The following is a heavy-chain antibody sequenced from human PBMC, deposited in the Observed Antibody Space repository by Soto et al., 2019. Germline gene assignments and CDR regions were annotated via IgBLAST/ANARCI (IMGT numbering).Heavy chain of an antibody. V-gene: IGHV3-23*01. D-gene: IGHD3-22*01. CDR3: AKEAPLYYYDSSGYYFDY. Sequence: SLRLSCAASGFTFSSYAMSWVRQAPGKGLEWVSAISGSGGSTYYADSVRGRFTISRDNSKNTLYLQMNSLRAEDTAVYYCAKEAPLYYYDSSGYYFDYWGQGTLVTVSS. J-gene: IGHJ4*02. CDR2: ISGSGGST. CDR1: GFTFSSYA.